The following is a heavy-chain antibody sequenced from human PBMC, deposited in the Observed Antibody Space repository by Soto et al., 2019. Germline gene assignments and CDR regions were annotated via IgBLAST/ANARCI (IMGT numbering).Heavy chain of an antibody. CDR2: INHSGST. Sequence: SETLSLTCAVYGGSFSGYYWSWIRQPPGKGLEWIGEINHSGSTYYNPSLKSRVTISVDTSKNQFSLKLSSVTAADTAVYYCARGSSSGWFQFDYWGQGSLVTVSS. V-gene: IGHV4-34*01. J-gene: IGHJ4*02. CDR1: GGSFSGYY. CDR3: ARGSSSGWFQFDY. D-gene: IGHD6-19*01.